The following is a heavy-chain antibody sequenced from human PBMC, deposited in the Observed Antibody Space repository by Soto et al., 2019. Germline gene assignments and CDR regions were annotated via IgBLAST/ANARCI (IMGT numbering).Heavy chain of an antibody. CDR3: AREVAAAGTGFLQH. D-gene: IGHD6-13*01. CDR1: GFTFSSYS. J-gene: IGHJ1*01. CDR2: IYTGGNT. V-gene: IGHV3-66*01. Sequence: EVQLVESGGGLVQPGGSLRLSCAASGFTFSSYSMNWVRQAPGKGLEWISVIYTGGNTYYADSVRGRFAISRDNSKNTMYLQISSLKAEDTAVYYCAREVAAAGTGFLQHWGQGTLVTVSS.